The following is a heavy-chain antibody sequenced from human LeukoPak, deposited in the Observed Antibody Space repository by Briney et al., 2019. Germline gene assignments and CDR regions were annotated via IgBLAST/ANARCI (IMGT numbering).Heavy chain of an antibody. CDR1: GYTFTGYY. CDR2: INPNSGGT. J-gene: IGHJ5*02. CDR3: AREGISANWFDP. V-gene: IGHV1-2*02. D-gene: IGHD2-15*01. Sequence: ASVKVSCKASGYTFTGYYMHWVRQAPGQGLEWMGWINPNSGGTNYAQKFQGRVTMTRDTSISTAYMELSRLRFDDTAVYYCAREGISANWFDPWGQGTLVTVSS.